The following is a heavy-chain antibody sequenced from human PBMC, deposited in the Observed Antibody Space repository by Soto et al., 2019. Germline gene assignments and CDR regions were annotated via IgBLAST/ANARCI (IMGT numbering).Heavy chain of an antibody. D-gene: IGHD6-19*01. V-gene: IGHV3-7*01. J-gene: IGHJ3*02. CDR2: IKQDGSEK. Sequence: EVQLVESGGGLVQPGGSLRLSCVASGFTFTSYWMSWVRQAPGKGLEWVANIKQDGSEKYYVDSVKGRFTISRDNAKNSLFLQMSSLRAEDTAVYYCARDRPQGRPVAGTGDAFDIWGQGTMVTVSS. CDR3: ARDRPQGRPVAGTGDAFDI. CDR1: GFTFTSYW.